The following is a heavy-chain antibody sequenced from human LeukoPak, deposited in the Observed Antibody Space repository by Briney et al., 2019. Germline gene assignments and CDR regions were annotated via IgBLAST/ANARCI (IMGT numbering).Heavy chain of an antibody. Sequence: GGSLRLSCAASGFTFSSYAMTWVRQAPGKGLEWVSGISGSGGSTYYADSVKGRFTISRANSKNTLYVQMNSLRAEDTAVYYCAKSDYYDSSGYYYGSDYWGQGTLVTVSS. D-gene: IGHD3-22*01. CDR1: GFTFSSYA. CDR3: AKSDYYDSSGYYYGSDY. CDR2: ISGSGGST. J-gene: IGHJ4*02. V-gene: IGHV3-23*01.